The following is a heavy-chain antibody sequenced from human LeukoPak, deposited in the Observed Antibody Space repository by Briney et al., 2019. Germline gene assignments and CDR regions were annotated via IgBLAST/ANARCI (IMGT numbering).Heavy chain of an antibody. Sequence: ASVKVSCKASGYTFTAYYMHWVRQAPGQGLEWMGWIDTNSGGTNYAQKFQGRVTITRDTSIGTAYMELSSPISDDTAVYYCASEAYCSGGSCSLHRVASWGQGTLVTVSS. CDR3: ASEAYCSGGSCSLHRVAS. J-gene: IGHJ4*02. CDR2: IDTNSGGT. D-gene: IGHD2-15*01. V-gene: IGHV1-2*02. CDR1: GYTFTAYY.